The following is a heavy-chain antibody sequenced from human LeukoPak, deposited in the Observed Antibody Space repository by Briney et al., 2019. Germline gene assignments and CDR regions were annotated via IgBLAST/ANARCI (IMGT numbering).Heavy chain of an antibody. D-gene: IGHD3-22*01. Sequence: PGRSLRLSCAASGFTFSSYGMHWVRQAPGKGLEWVAVISYDGSNKYYADSVKGRFTVSRDNSKNTLYLQMSSLRAEDTAMYYCASSYTMLVSSGAFEIWGQGTMVTVSS. CDR1: GFTFSSYG. CDR2: ISYDGSNK. J-gene: IGHJ3*02. V-gene: IGHV3-30*03. CDR3: ASSYTMLVSSGAFEI.